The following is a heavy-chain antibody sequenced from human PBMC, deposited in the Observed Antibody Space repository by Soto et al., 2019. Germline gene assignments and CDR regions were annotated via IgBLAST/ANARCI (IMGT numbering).Heavy chain of an antibody. CDR3: ARSLPCGRGGDCYGWFDP. CDR1: GYTFTGYY. Sequence: QVQLVQSGAEVKKPGASVKVSCKASGYTFTGYYIHWVRQAPGQGHEWMGWIDPNSGGTKYAQKFQDWVTMTRDTSISTDYMELSRLRSDDTAVYYRARSLPCGRGGDCYGWFDPWGQGTLVTVSS. V-gene: IGHV1-2*04. CDR2: IDPNSGGT. J-gene: IGHJ5*02. D-gene: IGHD2-21*02.